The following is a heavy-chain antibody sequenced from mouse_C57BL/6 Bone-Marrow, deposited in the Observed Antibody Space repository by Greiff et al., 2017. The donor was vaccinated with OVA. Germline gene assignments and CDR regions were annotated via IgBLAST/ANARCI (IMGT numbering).Heavy chain of an antibody. J-gene: IGHJ1*03. CDR3: ARSTMVTTEYFDV. CDR1: GYAFSSSW. D-gene: IGHD2-2*01. CDR2: IYPGDGDT. Sequence: VKLMESGPELVKPGASVKISCKASGYAFSSSWMNWVKQRPGKGLEWIGRIYPGDGDTNYNGKFKGKATLTADKSSSTAYMQLSSLTSEDSAVYFCARSTMVTTEYFDVWGTGTTVTVSS. V-gene: IGHV1-82*01.